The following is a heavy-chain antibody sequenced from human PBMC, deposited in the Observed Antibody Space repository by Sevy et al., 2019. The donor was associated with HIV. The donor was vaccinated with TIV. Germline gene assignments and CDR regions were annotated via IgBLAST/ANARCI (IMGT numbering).Heavy chain of an antibody. D-gene: IGHD3-3*01. CDR3: AKIYDY. CDR1: AGSISKIGIY. Sequence: SETLSLTCSVSAGSISKIGIYWGWVRQPPGERLEWIGDIFHTGKTNYNPSLKSRVTISLDTSKNQFSLKLSSVTAADTAVYYCAKIYDYWGPGALVTVSS. J-gene: IGHJ4*02. CDR2: IFHTGKT. V-gene: IGHV4-39*01.